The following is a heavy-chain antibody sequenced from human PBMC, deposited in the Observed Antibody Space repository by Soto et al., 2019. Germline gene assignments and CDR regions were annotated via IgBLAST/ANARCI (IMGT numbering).Heavy chain of an antibody. D-gene: IGHD1-1*01. CDR1: GYTLTELS. V-gene: IGHV1-24*01. CDR3: AKAGLPGSYYYYGMDV. J-gene: IGHJ6*02. CDR2: FDPEDGET. Sequence: ASVKVSCKVSGYTLTELSMHWVRQAPGKGLEWMGGFDPEDGETIYAQKFQGRVTMTEDTSTDTAYMELSSLRSEDTAVYYCAKAGLPGSYYYYGMDVWGQGTTVTVSS.